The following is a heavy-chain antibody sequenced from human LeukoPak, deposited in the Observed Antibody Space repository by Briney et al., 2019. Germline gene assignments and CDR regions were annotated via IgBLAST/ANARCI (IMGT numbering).Heavy chain of an antibody. D-gene: IGHD3-10*01. CDR2: IYYSGST. CDR1: GGSISSYY. V-gene: IGHV4-59*12. J-gene: IGHJ6*02. CDR3: ARDRITMVRGAIYYYYGMDV. Sequence: SETLSLTCTVSGGSISSYYWSWIRQPPGKGLEWIGSIYYSGSTYYNPSLKSRVTISVDTSKNQFSLKLSSVTAADTAVYYCARDRITMVRGAIYYYYGMDVWGQGTTVTVSS.